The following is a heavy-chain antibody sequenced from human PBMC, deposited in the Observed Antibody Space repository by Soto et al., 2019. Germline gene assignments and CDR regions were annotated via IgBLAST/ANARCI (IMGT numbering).Heavy chain of an antibody. Sequence: SQTLSLTCAISGDSVSSNSASWNLIRQSPSRGLEWLGRTYYRSKWYNDYAVPVKSRITINPDTSKNQFSLQLNSVTPEDTAVYYCARGGLIDYDFWSGYPPQDYYGMDVWGQGTTVTVYS. V-gene: IGHV6-1*01. CDR3: ARGGLIDYDFWSGYPPQDYYGMDV. D-gene: IGHD3-3*01. CDR1: GDSVSSNSAS. CDR2: TYYRSKWYN. J-gene: IGHJ6*02.